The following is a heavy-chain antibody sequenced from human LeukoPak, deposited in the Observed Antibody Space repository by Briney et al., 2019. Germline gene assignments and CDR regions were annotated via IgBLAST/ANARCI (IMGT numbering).Heavy chain of an antibody. D-gene: IGHD6-19*01. V-gene: IGHV2-70*11. CDR2: IDWDDDK. Sequence: SGPTLVNPTQTLTLTCTFSGFSLSTSGMCVSWIRQPPGKALEWLARIDWDDDKYYSTSLKTRLTISKDTSKNQVVLTMTNMDPVDTATYYCARRNPGYSSGWYGGYYFDYWGQGTLVTVSS. J-gene: IGHJ4*02. CDR1: GFSLSTSGMC. CDR3: ARRNPGYSSGWYGGYYFDY.